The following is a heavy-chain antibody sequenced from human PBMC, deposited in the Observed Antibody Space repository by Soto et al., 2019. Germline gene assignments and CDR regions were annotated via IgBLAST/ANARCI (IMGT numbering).Heavy chain of an antibody. J-gene: IGHJ4*02. CDR1: GFTFSSYA. Sequence: EVQLLESGGGLVQPGGSLRLSCAASGFTFSSYAMTWVRQAPGKGLEWVSGISSSGGSTYYADSVKGRFTASRDNSKITLYLQMNSLRADDTAIYYCAKRTGVATFEYWGQGTVVTVSS. V-gene: IGHV3-23*01. CDR3: AKRTGVATFEY. D-gene: IGHD5-12*01. CDR2: ISSSGGST.